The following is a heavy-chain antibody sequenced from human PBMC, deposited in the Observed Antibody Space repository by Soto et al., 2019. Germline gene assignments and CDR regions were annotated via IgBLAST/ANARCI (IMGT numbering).Heavy chain of an antibody. Sequence: LETLSLTCTVSGGSISSYYVSWIRQPPGKGLEWIGYIYYSGSTNYNPSLKSRVTISVDTSKNQFSLKLSSVTAADTAVYYCARAHYDILTGYYLDYYYYYMDVWGKGTTVTVSS. CDR3: ARAHYDILTGYYLDYYYYYMDV. CDR1: GGSISSYY. V-gene: IGHV4-59*01. J-gene: IGHJ6*03. CDR2: IYYSGST. D-gene: IGHD3-9*01.